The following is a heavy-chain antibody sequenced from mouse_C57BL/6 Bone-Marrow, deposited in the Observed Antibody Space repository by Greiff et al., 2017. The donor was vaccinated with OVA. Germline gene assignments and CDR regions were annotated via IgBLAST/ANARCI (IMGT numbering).Heavy chain of an antibody. CDR2: INPSSGYT. CDR3: ARLDYGHYYAMDY. CDR1: GYTFTSYW. J-gene: IGHJ4*01. D-gene: IGHD2-4*01. V-gene: IGHV1-7*01. Sequence: QVQLQQSGAELAKPGASVKLSCKASGYTFTSYWMHWVKQRPGQGLEWIGYINPSSGYTKYNQKFKDKATLTADKSSSTAYMQLSSLTYEDSAVYYCARLDYGHYYAMDYWGQGTSVTVSS.